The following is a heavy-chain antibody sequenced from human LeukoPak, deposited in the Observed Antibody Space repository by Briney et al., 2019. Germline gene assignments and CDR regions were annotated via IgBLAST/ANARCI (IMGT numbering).Heavy chain of an antibody. CDR3: ARERGWDIVVVVAALYDYYYGMDV. V-gene: IGHV1-46*01. D-gene: IGHD2-15*01. CDR1: GYTFTSYH. J-gene: IGHJ6*02. Sequence: ASVKVSCKASGYTFTSYHMHWVRQAPGQGLEWMGIINPSGGSTSYAQKFQGRVTMTRDTSTSTVYMELSSLRSEDTAVYYCARERGWDIVVVVAALYDYYYGMDVWGQGTTVTVSS. CDR2: INPSGGST.